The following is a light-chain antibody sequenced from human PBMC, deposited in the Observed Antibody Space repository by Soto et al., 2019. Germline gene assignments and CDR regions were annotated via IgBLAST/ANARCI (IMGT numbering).Light chain of an antibody. CDR3: HQLNSYVFA. CDR2: AAS. Sequence: DIQLTQSPSFLSASVGDRATITCRASQDVSRYLAWYQQKPGRAPNLLIYAASTLRSGVPSRFSGSGSETEFTLTISSLQPEDFATYYCHQLNSYVFAFGPGTKVDIK. CDR1: QDVSRY. V-gene: IGKV1-9*01. J-gene: IGKJ3*01.